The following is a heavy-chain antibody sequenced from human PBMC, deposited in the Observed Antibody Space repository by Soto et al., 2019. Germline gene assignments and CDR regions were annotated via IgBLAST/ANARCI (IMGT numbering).Heavy chain of an antibody. V-gene: IGHV4-39*01. D-gene: IGHD1-26*01. CDR2: IYYSGST. J-gene: IGHJ5*02. CDR3: ARRLIVGATSWFDP. Sequence: SETLSLTCTVSGGSISSSSYYWGWIRQPPGKGLEWIGSIYYSGSTYYNPSLKSRVTISVDTSKNQFSLKLSSVTAADTAVYYCARRLIVGATSWFDPWGQGTLVTVSS. CDR1: GGSISSSSYY.